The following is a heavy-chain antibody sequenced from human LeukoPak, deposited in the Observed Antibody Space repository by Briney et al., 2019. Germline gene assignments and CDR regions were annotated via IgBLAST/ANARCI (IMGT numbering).Heavy chain of an antibody. Sequence: ASVTVSCKASGYTFTGYYMHWVRQAPGQGLEWMGRINPNSGGTNYAQKFQGRVTMTRDTSIRTAYMELSRVRSDDTAVYYCARVWGRTMIVVGTGYWGQGTLVTVSS. J-gene: IGHJ4*02. CDR1: GYTFTGYY. D-gene: IGHD3-22*01. V-gene: IGHV1-2*06. CDR2: INPNSGGT. CDR3: ARVWGRTMIVVGTGY.